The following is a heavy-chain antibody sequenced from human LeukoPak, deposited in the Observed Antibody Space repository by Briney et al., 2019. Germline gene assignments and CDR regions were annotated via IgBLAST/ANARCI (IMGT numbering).Heavy chain of an antibody. CDR3: AKDARRSSGWYFFDH. CDR1: GFVFSSQD. D-gene: IGHD6-19*01. V-gene: IGHV3-23*01. Sequence: GGSLRLSCAASGFVFSSQDMGWVRQAPGKGLEWVSAISDGGSRTYYADSVKGRFTISRDNSKNTLHLQMNSLRAEDTAVYYCAKDARRSSGWYFFDHWGQGALVTVSS. J-gene: IGHJ4*02. CDR2: ISDGGSRT.